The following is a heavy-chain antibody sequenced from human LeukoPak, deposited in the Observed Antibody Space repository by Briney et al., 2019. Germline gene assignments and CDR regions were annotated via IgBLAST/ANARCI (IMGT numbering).Heavy chain of an antibody. CDR1: GGSISNYY. V-gene: IGHV4-59*01. CDR3: ARSRSGTYGWFDP. Sequence: SETLSLTCTVSGGSISNYYWNWIRQPPGKGLEWIGYIYHTESTSYNPSLKSRVTISLDRSKSQFSLKLTSVTAADSALYYCARSRSGTYGWFDPWGQGTLVTVSS. J-gene: IGHJ5*02. CDR2: IYHTEST. D-gene: IGHD3-10*01.